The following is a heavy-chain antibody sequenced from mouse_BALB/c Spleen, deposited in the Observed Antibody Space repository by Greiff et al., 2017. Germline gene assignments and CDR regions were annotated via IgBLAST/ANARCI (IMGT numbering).Heavy chain of an antibody. J-gene: IGHJ2*01. Sequence: QVQLQQSGPGLVAPSQSLSITCTVSGFSLTGYGVNWVRQPPGKGLEWLGMIWGDGSTDYNSALKSRLSISKDNSKSQVFLKMNSLQTDDTARYYCARDGGNYVNYFDYWGQGTTLTVSS. D-gene: IGHD2-1*01. V-gene: IGHV2-6-7*01. CDR3: ARDGGNYVNYFDY. CDR2: IWGDGST. CDR1: GFSLTGYG.